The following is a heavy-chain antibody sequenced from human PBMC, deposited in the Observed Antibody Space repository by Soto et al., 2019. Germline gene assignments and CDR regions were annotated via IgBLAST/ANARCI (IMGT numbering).Heavy chain of an antibody. V-gene: IGHV1-3*01. D-gene: IGHD2-15*01. J-gene: IGHJ5*02. CDR1: GYTFTSYA. CDR2: INAGNGNT. Sequence: GASVKVSCKASGYTFTSYAMHLVRPAPGQRFEWMGWINAGNGNTKYSQKFQGRVTITRDTSASTAYMELSSLRSEDTAVYYCARSPGYCSGGSCSWFDPWGQGTLVTVSS. CDR3: ARSPGYCSGGSCSWFDP.